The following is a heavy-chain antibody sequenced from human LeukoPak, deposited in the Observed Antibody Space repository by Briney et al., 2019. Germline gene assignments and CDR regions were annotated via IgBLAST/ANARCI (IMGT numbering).Heavy chain of an antibody. CDR3: ATDRRYCSSTSCYEDWFDP. CDR2: FDPEDGET. Sequence: ASVKASCKVSGYTLTELSMHWVRQAPGKGLEWMGGFDPEDGETIYAQKFQGRVTMTEDTSTDTAYMELSSLRSEDTAVYYCATDRRYCSSTSCYEDWFDPWGQGTLVTVSS. D-gene: IGHD2-2*01. J-gene: IGHJ5*02. V-gene: IGHV1-24*01. CDR1: GYTLTELS.